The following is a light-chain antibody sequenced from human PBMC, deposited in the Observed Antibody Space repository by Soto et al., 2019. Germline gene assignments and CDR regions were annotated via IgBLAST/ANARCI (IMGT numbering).Light chain of an antibody. Sequence: QSVLTQSPSESATPGQRVTISCSGSGSNIGTHAVNWYQQVPGTAPTLLIFRNHQRPSGVPDRFSGSKSGTSASLAISGPQSEHEADYSCAAWDDSLRAVVFGGGTKLTVL. CDR2: RNH. V-gene: IGLV1-44*01. J-gene: IGLJ2*01. CDR3: AAWDDSLRAVV. CDR1: GSNIGTHA.